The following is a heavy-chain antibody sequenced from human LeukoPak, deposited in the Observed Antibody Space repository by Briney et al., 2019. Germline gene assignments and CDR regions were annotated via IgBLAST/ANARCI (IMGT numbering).Heavy chain of an antibody. D-gene: IGHD2-15*01. CDR3: ARELYCSGGSCHWRDAFDI. V-gene: IGHV4-59*12. CDR1: GDSIRNYY. Sequence: PSETLSLTCSVSGDSIRNYYWNWVRQPPGKSLEWIGYTHHSGKTYYNPSLKSRVSTSVDTSKNQFSLKLSSVTAADTAVYYCARELYCSGGSCHWRDAFDIWGQGTKVTVSS. CDR2: THHSGKT. J-gene: IGHJ3*02.